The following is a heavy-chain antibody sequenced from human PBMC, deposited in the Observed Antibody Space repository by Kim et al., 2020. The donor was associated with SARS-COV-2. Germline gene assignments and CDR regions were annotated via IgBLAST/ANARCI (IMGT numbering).Heavy chain of an antibody. CDR2: IYTSGST. CDR1: GGSISSYY. V-gene: IGHV4-4*07. J-gene: IGHJ6*02. CDR3: ARERWFGELLYGGDYYGMDV. D-gene: IGHD3-10*01. Sequence: SETLSLTCIVSGGSISSYYWSWIRQPAGKGLEWIGRIYTSGSTHYNPSLKSRVTMSVDTSKNQFSLKLSSVTAADTAVYYCARERWFGELLYGGDYYGMDVWGQGTTVTVSS.